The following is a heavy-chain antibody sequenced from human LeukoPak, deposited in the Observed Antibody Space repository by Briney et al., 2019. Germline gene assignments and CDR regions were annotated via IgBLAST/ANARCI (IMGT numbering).Heavy chain of an antibody. Sequence: ASVKVCCKASGGIFSSSVISWVRQAPGQGLEWMGGIIPIFGTANYAQKFQGRVTITADKSTSTAYMELSSLRSEDTAVYYCARQVWFGESHFDYWGQGTLVTVSS. D-gene: IGHD3-10*01. V-gene: IGHV1-69*06. CDR2: IIPIFGTA. J-gene: IGHJ4*02. CDR1: GGIFSSSV. CDR3: ARQVWFGESHFDY.